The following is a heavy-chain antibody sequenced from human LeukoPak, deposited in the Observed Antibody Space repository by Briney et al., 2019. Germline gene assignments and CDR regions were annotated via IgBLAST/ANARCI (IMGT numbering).Heavy chain of an antibody. CDR2: INHSGST. CDR3: ARTGVPAAIYYFDY. D-gene: IGHD2-2*01. V-gene: IGHV4-34*01. Sequence: SETLSLTCAVYGVSFSGYYWSWIRQPPGKGLEWIGEINHSGSTNYNPSLKSRVTISVDTSKNQFSLKLSSVTAADTAAYYCARTGVPAAIYYFDYWGQGTLVTVSS. CDR1: GVSFSGYY. J-gene: IGHJ4*02.